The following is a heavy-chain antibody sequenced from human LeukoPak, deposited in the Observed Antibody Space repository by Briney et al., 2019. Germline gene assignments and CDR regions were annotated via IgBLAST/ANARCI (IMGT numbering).Heavy chain of an antibody. CDR1: GFTFSSYG. CDR3: AKDRGSGRVRGVIINY. CDR2: ISFDGRNI. V-gene: IGHV3-30*18. J-gene: IGHJ4*02. Sequence: GRSLRLSCAAPGFTFSSYGMHWVRQAPGKGLEWVAVISFDGRNIYYADSVKGRFTISRDNSKNTLYLQMNSLRAEDTAVYYCAKDRGSGRVRGVIINYWGRGTLVTVSS. D-gene: IGHD3-10*01.